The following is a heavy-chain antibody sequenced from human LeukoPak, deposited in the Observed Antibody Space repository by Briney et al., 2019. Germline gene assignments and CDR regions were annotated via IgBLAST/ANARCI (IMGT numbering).Heavy chain of an antibody. J-gene: IGHJ4*02. CDR2: IYFGDSDT. Sequence: GESLKISCKGSRSSFTSHWIGWVRQMPGKGLEWMGIIYFGDSDTRYSPSFQGQVTISADKSISTAYLQWSSLKASDTAMYYCARLEGATSYFDYWGQGILVTVSS. V-gene: IGHV5-51*01. CDR3: ARLEGATSYFDY. D-gene: IGHD1-26*01. CDR1: RSSFTSHW.